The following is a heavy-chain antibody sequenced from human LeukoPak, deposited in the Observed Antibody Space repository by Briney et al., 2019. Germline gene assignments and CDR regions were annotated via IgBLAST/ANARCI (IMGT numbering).Heavy chain of an antibody. D-gene: IGHD6-13*01. V-gene: IGHV3-33*06. Sequence: GRSLRLSCAASGFTFSSYGMHWVRQAPGKGLEWVAVIWYDGSNKYYADSVKGRFTISRDNSKNTLYLQMNSLRAEDTAVYYCAKDRGSSWCLDYWGQGTLVTVSS. J-gene: IGHJ4*01. CDR2: IWYDGSNK. CDR3: AKDRGSSWCLDY. CDR1: GFTFSSYG.